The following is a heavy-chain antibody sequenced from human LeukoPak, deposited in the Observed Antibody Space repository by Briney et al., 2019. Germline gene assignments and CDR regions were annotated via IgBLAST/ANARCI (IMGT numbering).Heavy chain of an antibody. V-gene: IGHV3-11*01. D-gene: IGHD1-7*01. Sequence: GGSLRLSCAASGFTFSDYYMSWIRQAPGKGLEWISYISSSGTMIYYADSVKGRFTISRDNAKNSLYLQMDSLRAEDTAVYYCATKTSDFDYWGQGTLVTVSS. CDR1: GFTFSDYY. CDR2: ISSSGTMI. J-gene: IGHJ4*02. CDR3: ATKTSDFDY.